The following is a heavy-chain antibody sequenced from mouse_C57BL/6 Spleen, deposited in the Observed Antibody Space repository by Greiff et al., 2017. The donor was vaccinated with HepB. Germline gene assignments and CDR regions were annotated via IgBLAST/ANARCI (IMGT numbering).Heavy chain of an antibody. V-gene: IGHV5-17*01. CDR1: GFTFSDYG. J-gene: IGHJ2*01. D-gene: IGHD3-2*02. Sequence: EVQLVESGGGLVKPGGSLKLSCAASGFTFSDYGMHWVRQAPEKGLEWVAYISRGSSTIYYADTVKGRFTISRDNAKNTLFLQMTSLRSEDTAMYYCARGDSSVFDYWGQGTTLTVSS. CDR2: ISRGSSTI. CDR3: ARGDSSVFDY.